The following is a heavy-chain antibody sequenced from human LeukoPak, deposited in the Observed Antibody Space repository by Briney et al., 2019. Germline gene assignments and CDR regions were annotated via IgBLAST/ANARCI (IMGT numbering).Heavy chain of an antibody. J-gene: IGHJ3*02. CDR3: AREREAVDI. Sequence: PGGSLRLSCAASGFTFSSYGMQWVRQAPGKGLEWVAVISYDGSNKYYADSVKGRFTISRDNSKNTLYLQMNSLRAEDTAVYYCAREREAVDIWGQGTMVTVSS. V-gene: IGHV3-30*03. CDR2: ISYDGSNK. CDR1: GFTFSSYG.